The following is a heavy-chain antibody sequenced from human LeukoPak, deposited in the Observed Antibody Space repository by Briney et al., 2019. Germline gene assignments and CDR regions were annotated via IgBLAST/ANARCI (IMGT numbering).Heavy chain of an antibody. V-gene: IGHV3-11*01. CDR2: ISSSGSTI. CDR1: GFTFSDYY. Sequence: WGSLRLSCAASGFTFSDYYMSWIRQAPGKGLGWVSYISSSGSTIYYADSVKGRFTISRDNAKNSLYLQMNSLRAEDTAVYYCARAIGYDSSGYYSLCFDYWGQGTLVTVSS. D-gene: IGHD3-22*01. J-gene: IGHJ4*02. CDR3: ARAIGYDSSGYYSLCFDY.